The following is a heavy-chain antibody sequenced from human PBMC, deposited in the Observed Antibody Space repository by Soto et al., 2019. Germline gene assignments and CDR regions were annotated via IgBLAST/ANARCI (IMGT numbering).Heavy chain of an antibody. D-gene: IGHD2-15*01. CDR2: ISYDGSKE. Sequence: QEQMVQSGGGVVQPGRSLRLSCAASPFTFRSYSMHWVRQAPGKGLEWVTSISYDGSKESYADSVKGRFVVSRDNSKNTLYLQMNSLRPEDTAVYYCAGYCNGGACYSASLDYWGQGTQVTVSS. J-gene: IGHJ4*02. CDR1: PFTFRSYS. CDR3: AGYCNGGACYSASLDY. V-gene: IGHV3-30*09.